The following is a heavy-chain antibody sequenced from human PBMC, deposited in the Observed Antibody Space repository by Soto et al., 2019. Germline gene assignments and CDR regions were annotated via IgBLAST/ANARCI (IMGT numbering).Heavy chain of an antibody. V-gene: IGHV3-9*01. CDR2: ISWNSGSI. CDR1: GFTFDDYA. CDR3: AKDMRFLVRGDYYYYMDV. D-gene: IGHD3-10*01. J-gene: IGHJ6*03. Sequence: GGSLRLSCAASGFTFDDYAMHWVRQAPGKGLEWVSGISWNSGSIGYADSVKGRFTISRDNAKNSLYLQMNSLRAEDTALYYCAKDMRFLVRGDYYYYMDVWGKGTTVTVSS.